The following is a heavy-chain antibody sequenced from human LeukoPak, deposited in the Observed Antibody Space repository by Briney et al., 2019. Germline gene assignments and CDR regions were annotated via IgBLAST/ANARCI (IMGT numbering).Heavy chain of an antibody. V-gene: IGHV3-30*02. Sequence: GGSLRLSCAASGFTFSSYGMHWVRQAPGKGLEWVAFIRYDGSNKYYADSVKGRFTISRDNSKNTLYLQMNSLRAEDTAVYYCAKDPGTVNYYHYYMDVWGKGTTVTVSS. CDR1: GFTFSSYG. CDR2: IRYDGSNK. CDR3: AKDPGTVNYYHYYMDV. D-gene: IGHD4-11*01. J-gene: IGHJ6*03.